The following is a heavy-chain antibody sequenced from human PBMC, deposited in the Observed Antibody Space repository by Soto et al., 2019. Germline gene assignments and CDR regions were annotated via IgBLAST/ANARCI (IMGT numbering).Heavy chain of an antibody. CDR3: ARGAPVRFDP. J-gene: IGHJ5*02. CDR1: GGSISSSGYS. V-gene: IGHV4-30-2*01. Sequence: QLQLQESGSGLVKPSQTLSLTCAVSGGSISSSGYSWSWIRQPPGKGLEWIGYIYHSGSTYYIPSLXSXVXIXXDRSKNQFSLKLSSVTAADTAVYYCARGAPVRFDPWGQGTLVTVSS. D-gene: IGHD2-8*01. CDR2: IYHSGST.